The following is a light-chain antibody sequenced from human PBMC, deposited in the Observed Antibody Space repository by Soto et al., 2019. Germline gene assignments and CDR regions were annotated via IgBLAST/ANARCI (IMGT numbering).Light chain of an antibody. J-gene: IGKJ3*01. Sequence: DIQMTQSPSALSASVGDTVTITCRASQSISSWLAWYQQKPGQAPKLLIYEASNFKSGVPSRFSGSESGTEFTLTISSLQADDFATYYCQQHNNYPFTFGPGTKVDIK. V-gene: IGKV1-5*03. CDR1: QSISSW. CDR2: EAS. CDR3: QQHNNYPFT.